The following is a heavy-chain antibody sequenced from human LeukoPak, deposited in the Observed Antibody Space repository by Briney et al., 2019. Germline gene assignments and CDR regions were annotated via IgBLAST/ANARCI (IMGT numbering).Heavy chain of an antibody. CDR1: GFTFSTYW. J-gene: IGHJ4*02. CDR3: ARGVQEGFLEWVGDY. Sequence: GGSLRLSCEASGFTFSTYWMHWVRQAPGKGLVWVSRITPDGTSTTYADSVKGRFTISRDNAKNTLYVQMNSLRAEDTAVYYCARGVQEGFLEWVGDYWGQGTLVTVSS. V-gene: IGHV3-74*01. CDR2: ITPDGTST. D-gene: IGHD3-3*01.